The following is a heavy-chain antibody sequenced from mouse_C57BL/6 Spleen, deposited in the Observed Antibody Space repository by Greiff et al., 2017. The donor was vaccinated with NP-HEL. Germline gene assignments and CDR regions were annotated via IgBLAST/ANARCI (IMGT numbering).Heavy chain of an antibody. CDR3: AREYGYDAMDY. D-gene: IGHD1-1*02. J-gene: IGHJ4*01. Sequence: QVQLKQPGAELVKPGASVKMSCKASGYTFTSYWITWVKQRPGQGLEWIGDIYPGSGSTNYNEKFKSKATLTVDTSSSTAYMQLSSLTSEDSAVYYCAREYGYDAMDYWGQGTSVTVSS. CDR2: IYPGSGST. V-gene: IGHV1-55*01. CDR1: GYTFTSYW.